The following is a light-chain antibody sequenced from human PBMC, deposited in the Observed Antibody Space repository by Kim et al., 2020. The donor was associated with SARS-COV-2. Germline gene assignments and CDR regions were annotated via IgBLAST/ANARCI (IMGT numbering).Light chain of an antibody. J-gene: IGKJ1*01. CDR1: EGIINA. CDR3: QKYNSAPRT. V-gene: IGKV1-27*01. CDR2: AAY. Sequence: GDRVTITCRASEGIINALAWYKKRPEKVPLLLFYAAYAVQTGVSSRFSGSGSGTDFTLTISSLQPEDVVTYYCQKYNSAPRTFGEGTTVDI.